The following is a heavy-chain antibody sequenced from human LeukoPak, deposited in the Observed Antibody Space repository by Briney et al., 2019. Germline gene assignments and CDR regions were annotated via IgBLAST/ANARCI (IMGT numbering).Heavy chain of an antibody. D-gene: IGHD5-12*01. V-gene: IGHV4-39*07. CDR3: ARVSSVWIKDYYYYMDV. Sequence: SETLSLTCTVSGGSISSSSYYWGWIRQPPGKGLEWIGSIYYSGSTYYNPSLKSRVTISVDTSKNQFSLKLSSVTAADTAVYYCARVSSVWIKDYYYYMDVWGKGTTVTVSS. CDR1: GGSISSSSYY. J-gene: IGHJ6*03. CDR2: IYYSGST.